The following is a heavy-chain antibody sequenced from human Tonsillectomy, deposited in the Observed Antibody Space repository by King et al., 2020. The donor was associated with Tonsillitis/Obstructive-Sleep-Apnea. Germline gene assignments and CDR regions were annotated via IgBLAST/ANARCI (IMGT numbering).Heavy chain of an antibody. J-gene: IGHJ5*02. D-gene: IGHD1-14*01. CDR2: IYYSGTT. CDR3: ARQYNPYNWFDP. CDR1: GGSITSYY. V-gene: IGHV4-59*08. Sequence: QLQLQESGPGLVKPSETLSLTCTVSGGSITSYYWSWIRQPPGKGLEWIGYIYYSGTTKYNPSLKSRVTISVDTSMDQFSLKLSSVTAADTAVYYCARQYNPYNWFDPWGQGTLVTVSS.